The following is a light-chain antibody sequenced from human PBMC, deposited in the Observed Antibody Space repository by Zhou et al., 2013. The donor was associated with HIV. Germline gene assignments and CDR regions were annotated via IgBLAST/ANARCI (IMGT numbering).Light chain of an antibody. CDR1: QGIRNN. J-gene: IGKJ2*01. Sequence: AIQMTQSPSSLSASVGDRVTITCRASQGIRNNLAWYQQKPGTAPKLLIYAASTLQSGVPSRFSGSRSGTDFTLTITSLQREDFATYYCLQHQNYPYTFGQGTKLEIK. CDR3: LQHQNYPYT. CDR2: AAS. V-gene: IGKV1-6*02.